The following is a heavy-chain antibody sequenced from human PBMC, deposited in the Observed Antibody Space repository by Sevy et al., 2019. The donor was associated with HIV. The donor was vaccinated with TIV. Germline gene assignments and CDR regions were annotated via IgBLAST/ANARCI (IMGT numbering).Heavy chain of an antibody. J-gene: IGHJ6*02. D-gene: IGHD2-2*01. CDR2: MNPNSGNT. CDR1: GYTFTSYD. V-gene: IGHV1-8*01. CDR3: ARFLSTSYYYYYAMDV. Sequence: APVKVSCKASGYTFTSYDINWVRQATGQGLEWMGWMNPNSGNTGYAQKFQGRVTMTRNTSISTAYMELSSLRSEDTAVYYCARFLSTSYYYYYAMDVWGQGTTVTVSS.